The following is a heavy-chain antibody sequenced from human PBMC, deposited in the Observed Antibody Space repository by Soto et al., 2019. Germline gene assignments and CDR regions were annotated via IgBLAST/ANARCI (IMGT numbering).Heavy chain of an antibody. CDR2: IYYSGST. CDR1: GGSISSYY. J-gene: IGHJ5*02. CDR3: AGLDSSSWYPNWFDP. V-gene: IGHV4-59*01. D-gene: IGHD6-13*01. Sequence: SETLSLTCTVSGGSISSYYWSWIRQPPGKGLEWIGYIYYSGSTNYNPSLKSRVTISVDTSKNQFSLKLSSVTAADTAVYYCAGLDSSSWYPNWFDPWGQGTLVTVSS.